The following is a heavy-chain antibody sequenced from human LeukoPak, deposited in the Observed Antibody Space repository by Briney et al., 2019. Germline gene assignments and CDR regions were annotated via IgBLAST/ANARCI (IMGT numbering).Heavy chain of an antibody. CDR2: ISAYNGNT. Sequence: ASVKVSCKASGYTFTSYGISWVRQAPGQGLEWMGWISAYNGNTNYAQKLQGRVTMTTATSTSTAYMELRSLRSDDTAVYYCARFRVGAHWFDPWGQGTLVTVSS. CDR1: GYTFTSYG. CDR3: ARFRVGAHWFDP. J-gene: IGHJ5*02. D-gene: IGHD1-26*01. V-gene: IGHV1-18*01.